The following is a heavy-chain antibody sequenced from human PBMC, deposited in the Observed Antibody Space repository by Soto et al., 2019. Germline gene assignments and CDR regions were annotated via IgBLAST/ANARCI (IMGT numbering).Heavy chain of an antibody. D-gene: IGHD2-21*02. Sequence: QVQLVESGGGVVQPGRSLRLSCAASGFTFSSYGMHWVRQAPGKGLEWVAVIWYDGSNNYYADSVKGRFTISRDNSKNTLYLQMNSLRAEDTAVYYCASIMCGGDCCDFDYGGQGTLVTVSS. CDR3: ASIMCGGDCCDFDY. CDR1: GFTFSSYG. V-gene: IGHV3-33*01. J-gene: IGHJ4*02. CDR2: IWYDGSNN.